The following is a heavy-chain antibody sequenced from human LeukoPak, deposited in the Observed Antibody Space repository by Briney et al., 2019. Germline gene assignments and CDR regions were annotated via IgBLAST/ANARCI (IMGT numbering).Heavy chain of an antibody. V-gene: IGHV3-73*01. Sequence: LPGGSLRLSCAASGFTFSGSAMHWVRQASGKGLEWVGRIRSKANSYATAYAASVKGRFTISRDDSKNTAYLQMNSLRAEDTAVYYCAKVGHWGQGTLVTVSS. CDR1: GFTFSGSA. CDR3: AKVGH. CDR2: IRSKANSYAT. J-gene: IGHJ4*02.